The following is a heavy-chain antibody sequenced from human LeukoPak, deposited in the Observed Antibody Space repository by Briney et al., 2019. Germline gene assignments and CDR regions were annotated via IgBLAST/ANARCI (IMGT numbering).Heavy chain of an antibody. CDR3: ARHSRLDKSSLSWADY. CDR1: GGSVSSSRHF. CDR2: IYYSGNT. Sequence: SETLSLTCTVSGGSVSSSRHFWGWIRQPPGKGLEWIGSIYYSGNTYYSPSLKSRVTISVDTSKNRFSLKLSSVTAADTAVYYCARHSRLDKSSLSWADYWGQGTLVTVSS. D-gene: IGHD2-2*03. J-gene: IGHJ4*02. V-gene: IGHV4-39*01.